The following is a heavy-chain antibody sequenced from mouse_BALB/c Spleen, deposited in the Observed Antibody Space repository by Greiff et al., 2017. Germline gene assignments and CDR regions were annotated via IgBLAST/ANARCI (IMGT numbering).Heavy chain of an antibody. D-gene: IGHD2-14*01. Sequence: DLVKPGASVKLSCKASGYTFTSYWINWIKQRPGQGLEWIGRIVPGSGSTYYNEMFKGKATLTVDTSSSTAYIQLSSLSSEDSAVYFCARDYRYGYYFDYWGQGTTLTVSS. CDR1: GYTFTSYW. CDR3: ARDYRYGYYFDY. J-gene: IGHJ2*01. CDR2: IVPGSGST. V-gene: IGHV1S41*01.